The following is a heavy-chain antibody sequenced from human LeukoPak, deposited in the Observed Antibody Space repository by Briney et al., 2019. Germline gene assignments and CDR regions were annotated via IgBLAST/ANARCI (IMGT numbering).Heavy chain of an antibody. Sequence: GGSLRLSCAASGFTFSNYGMHWVRQSPGKGLEGVAFIRYDGSDQYYADSVKGRFTISRDNSKNTVYLQMNSLRAEDTAVYYCAKDPSSSGWRYFQHWGQGTLVTVSS. CDR1: GFTFSNYG. V-gene: IGHV3-30*02. J-gene: IGHJ1*01. CDR2: IRYDGSDQ. D-gene: IGHD6-19*01. CDR3: AKDPSSSGWRYFQH.